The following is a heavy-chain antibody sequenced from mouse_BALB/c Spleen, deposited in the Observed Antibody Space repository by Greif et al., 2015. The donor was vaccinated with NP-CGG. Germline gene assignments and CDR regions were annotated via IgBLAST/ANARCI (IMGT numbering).Heavy chain of an antibody. Sequence: EVQLVESGGDLVKPGGSLKLSCAASGFTFSSYGMSWVRQTPDKRLEWVATISSGGSYTYYPDSVKGRFTISRDNAKNTLYLQKSSLKSEDTAMYYCARDGVLYGNVAYWGQGTLVTISA. CDR1: GFTFSSYG. J-gene: IGHJ3*01. V-gene: IGHV5-6*01. CDR2: ISSGGSYT. D-gene: IGHD2-10*02. CDR3: ARDGVLYGNVAY.